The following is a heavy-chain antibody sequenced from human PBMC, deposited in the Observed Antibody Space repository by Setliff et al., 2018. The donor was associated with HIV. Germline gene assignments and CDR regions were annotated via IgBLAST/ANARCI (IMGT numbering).Heavy chain of an antibody. CDR1: GGSISSYY. CDR2: IYYSGST. V-gene: IGHV4-59*01. CDR3: ARGRSRYYYDGSGYYVDY. J-gene: IGHJ4*02. Sequence: PSETLSLTCKVSGGSISSYYWSWIRQPPGKGLEWIGYIYYSGSTNYNPSLKSRVTISVDTSKNQFSLKLSSVTAADTAVYYCARGRSRYYYDGSGYYVDYWGQGTLVTVSS. D-gene: IGHD3-22*01.